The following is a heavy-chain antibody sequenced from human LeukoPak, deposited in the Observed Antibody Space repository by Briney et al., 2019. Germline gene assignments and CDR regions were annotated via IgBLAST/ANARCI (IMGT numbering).Heavy chain of an antibody. CDR2: ISWNSDSI. Sequence: GRSLRLSCAASGFTFDDYAMHWVRQAPGKGLEWVSGISWNSDSIGYADSVKGRFTISRDNAKNSLYLQMNSLRAEDTALYYCAKDNIAVAGTVTVGYYYYGMDVWGQGTTVTVSS. V-gene: IGHV3-9*01. CDR1: GFTFDDYA. D-gene: IGHD6-19*01. CDR3: AKDNIAVAGTVTVGYYYYGMDV. J-gene: IGHJ6*02.